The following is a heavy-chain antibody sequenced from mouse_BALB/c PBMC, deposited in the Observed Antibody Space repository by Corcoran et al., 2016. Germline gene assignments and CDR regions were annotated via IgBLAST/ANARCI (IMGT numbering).Heavy chain of an antibody. J-gene: IGHJ2*01. Sequence: DVQLQESGPGLVKPSQSLSLTCSVTGYSITSGYYWNWIRQFPGNKLEWMGYISYDGSNNYNPSLKNRISITRDTSKNQFFQKLNSVTTEDTATYFCATLLRPFDYWGQGTTLTVSS. D-gene: IGHD1-2*01. CDR1: GYSITSGYY. CDR3: ATLLRPFDY. CDR2: ISYDGSN. V-gene: IGHV3-6*02.